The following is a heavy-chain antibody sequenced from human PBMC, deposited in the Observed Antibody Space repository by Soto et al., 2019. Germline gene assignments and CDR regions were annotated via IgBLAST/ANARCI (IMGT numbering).Heavy chain of an antibody. CDR2: IYYSGST. CDR1: GGSISSSSYY. V-gene: IGHV4-39*01. J-gene: IGHJ4*02. D-gene: IGHD3-10*01. CDR3: ARRGRRGEWGSRTFDY. Sequence: QLQLQESGPGLVKPSETLSLTCTVSGGSISSSSYYWGWIRQPPGKGLEWIGSIYYSGSTYYNPSLKSRVTISVDTSKNQFSLKLSSVTAADTAVYYCARRGRRGEWGSRTFDYWGQGTLVTVSS.